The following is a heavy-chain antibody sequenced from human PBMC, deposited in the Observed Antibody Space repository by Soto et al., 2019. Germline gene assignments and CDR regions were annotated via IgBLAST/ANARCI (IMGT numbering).Heavy chain of an antibody. V-gene: IGHV1-18*01. D-gene: IGHD3-16*02. CDR1: GYTFTSYG. CDR2: ISAYNGNT. Sequence: ASVKVSCQASGYTFTSYGISWVRQAPGQGLEWMGWISAYNGNTNYAQKLQGRVTMTTDTSTSTAYMELRSLRSDDTSVYYCARDDSGSDYIWGSYRILDYWGQGTLVTVSS. J-gene: IGHJ4*02. CDR3: ARDDSGSDYIWGSYRILDY.